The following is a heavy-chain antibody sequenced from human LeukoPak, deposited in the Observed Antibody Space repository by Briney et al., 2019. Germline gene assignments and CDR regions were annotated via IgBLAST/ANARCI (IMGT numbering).Heavy chain of an antibody. J-gene: IGHJ4*02. D-gene: IGHD4-17*01. V-gene: IGHV3-30*02. CDR2: IRYDGSNK. CDR3: AKDNYDYGDYDGGDY. Sequence: GGSLRLSCAASGFTFSNYGMHWVRQAPGKGLEWVAFIRYDGSNKYYADSVKGRFTISRDNSKNTLYLQMNSLRAEDTAVYYCAKDNYDYGDYDGGDYWGQGTLVTVSS. CDR1: GFTFSNYG.